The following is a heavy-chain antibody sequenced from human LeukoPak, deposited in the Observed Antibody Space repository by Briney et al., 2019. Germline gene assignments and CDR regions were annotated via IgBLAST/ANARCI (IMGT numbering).Heavy chain of an antibody. CDR2: IYYSGST. Sequence: SSQTPSLTCTVSGGSISSGGYYWSWIRQHPGKGLEWIGYIYYSGSTYYNPSLKSRVTISVDTSKNQFSLKLSSVTAADTAVYYCARSEDCSGGSCYTVTPPDYWGQGTLVTVSS. CDR3: ARSEDCSGGSCYTVTPPDY. D-gene: IGHD2-15*01. CDR1: GGSISSGGYY. J-gene: IGHJ4*02. V-gene: IGHV4-31*03.